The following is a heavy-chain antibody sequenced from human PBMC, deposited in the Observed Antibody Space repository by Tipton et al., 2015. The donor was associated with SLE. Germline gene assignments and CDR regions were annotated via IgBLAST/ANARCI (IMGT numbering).Heavy chain of an antibody. CDR3: ARHQGGYYDNLGLDAFDI. Sequence: GSLRLSCAASGFTFNRFWMSWVRQAPGKGLEWVVNINQDGSEKYSVDSVKGRFTISRDNAKNSLYLQMNSLRAEDTATYYCARHQGGYYDNLGLDAFDIWGQGTMVTVSS. J-gene: IGHJ3*02. D-gene: IGHD3-22*01. CDR1: GFTFNRFW. V-gene: IGHV3-7*01. CDR2: INQDGSEK.